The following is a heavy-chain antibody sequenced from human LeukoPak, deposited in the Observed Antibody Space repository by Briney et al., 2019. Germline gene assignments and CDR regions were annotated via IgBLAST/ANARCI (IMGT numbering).Heavy chain of an antibody. V-gene: IGHV1-46*01. Sequence: ASVKVSCKASGYTFTNYYVHWVRQAPGQGLEWMGIINPSGGSTDYAQKFQGRVTMTRDTSTSTVYMELSSLRSDDTAVYYCAREMYTTGWYSIEYWGQGTLVTVSS. D-gene: IGHD6-19*01. J-gene: IGHJ4*02. CDR2: INPSGGST. CDR1: GYTFTNYY. CDR3: AREMYTTGWYSIEY.